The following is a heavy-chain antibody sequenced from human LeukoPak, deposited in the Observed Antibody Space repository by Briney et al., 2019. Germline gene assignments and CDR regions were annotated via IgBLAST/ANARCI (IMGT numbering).Heavy chain of an antibody. J-gene: IGHJ3*02. CDR1: VFTFMRYS. V-gene: IGHV3-21*01. D-gene: IGHD7-27*01. Sequence: PGGTLRLSSAASVFTFMRYSMNGGTQAPGRGREWVSSVSRSSSYILYADSVKRRLTILRETAKTSLYLQMNSLRDEDTVVYYCATDALTGDPSPDAFDIWGQGTMVTVSS. CDR3: ATDALTGDPSPDAFDI. CDR2: VSRSSSYI.